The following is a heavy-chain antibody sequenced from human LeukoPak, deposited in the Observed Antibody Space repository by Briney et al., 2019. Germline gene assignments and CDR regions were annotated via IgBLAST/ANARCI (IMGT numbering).Heavy chain of an antibody. CDR2: ITTSSGYM. Sequence: GGSLRLSCAASGFTFSNYNMNWVRQAPGKGLEWVSSITTSSGYMYYADSVKGRFTISRDNAKNSLYLQMNSLRAEDTAVYYCARDLRVVVADYYYYYGMDVWGQGTTVTVSS. CDR1: GFTFSNYN. J-gene: IGHJ6*02. D-gene: IGHD2-15*01. CDR3: ARDLRVVVADYYYYYGMDV. V-gene: IGHV3-21*06.